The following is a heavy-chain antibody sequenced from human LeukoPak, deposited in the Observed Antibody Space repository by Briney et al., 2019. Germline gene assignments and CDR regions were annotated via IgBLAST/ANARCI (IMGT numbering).Heavy chain of an antibody. D-gene: IGHD1-26*01. V-gene: IGHV3-30*03. Sequence: GGSLRLSCAASGFTFSNYGMHWVRQAPGKGLEWVAVISYDESDKYYADSVKGRFTISRDNSKNTLYLQMNSLRAEDTAVYYCARNAGSGSYSRSWFDPWGQGTLVTVSS. J-gene: IGHJ5*02. CDR2: ISYDESDK. CDR3: ARNAGSGSYSRSWFDP. CDR1: GFTFSNYG.